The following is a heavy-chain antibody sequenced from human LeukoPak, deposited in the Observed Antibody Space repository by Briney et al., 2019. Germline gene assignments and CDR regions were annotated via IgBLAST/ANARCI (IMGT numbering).Heavy chain of an antibody. CDR3: ARANPVYGDFDY. Sequence: VGSLRLSCALSGLTVNDNYMSWVRQAPGKGLEWVSLIFPDGQTYYADFVQGRFSISRDMSRNILFLDMSSLRAEDTAVFFCARANPVYGDFDYWGQGTLVTVSS. CDR2: IFPDGQT. V-gene: IGHV3-53*01. J-gene: IGHJ4*02. CDR1: GLTVNDNY. D-gene: IGHD4-17*01.